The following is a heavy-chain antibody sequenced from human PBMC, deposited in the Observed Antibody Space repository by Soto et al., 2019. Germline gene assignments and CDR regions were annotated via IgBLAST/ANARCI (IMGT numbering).Heavy chain of an antibody. CDR3: AHLNTRGDYFGY. D-gene: IGHD3-10*01. Sequence: QITLKEPGPTLVKPTQTLTLTCTFSGFSLRTSQVGVGWIRQPQGKALEWLAHVDWNDARYYSLSLKTRHTIPKDTSKNQVGLTMTNMDPVDTATDFCAHLNTRGDYFGYCCQRSLVTASS. CDR2: VDWNDAR. CDR1: GFSLRTSQVG. J-gene: IGHJ4*02. V-gene: IGHV2-5*01.